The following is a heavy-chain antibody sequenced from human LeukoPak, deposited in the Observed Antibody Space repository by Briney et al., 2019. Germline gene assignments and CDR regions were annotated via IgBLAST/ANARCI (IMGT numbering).Heavy chain of an antibody. CDR1: GFTVSSNY. CDR2: IYSGGST. CDR3: ARGPSCTSTSCYVIGALDI. J-gene: IGHJ3*02. D-gene: IGHD2-2*01. Sequence: GGSLRLSCAASGFTVSSNYMSWVRQAPGKGLEWVSVIYSGGSTYYADSVKGRFTISRDNSKNTLYLQMNSLRVDDMAVYYCARGPSCTSTSCYVIGALDIWGLGTTVTVSS. V-gene: IGHV3-53*01.